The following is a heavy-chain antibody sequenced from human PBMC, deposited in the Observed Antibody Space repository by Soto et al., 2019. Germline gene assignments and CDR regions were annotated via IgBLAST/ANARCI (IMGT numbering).Heavy chain of an antibody. J-gene: IGHJ6*02. CDR1: GFSFSDSW. D-gene: IGHD3-16*01. V-gene: IGHV3-7*01. Sequence: PGGSLRLSCAASGFSFSDSWMDWVRQAPGKGPEWVANIKEDGSEKNYVDSVKGRFTISRDNAKNSLYLQMNSLRAEDTAVYYCASLGRHGWGQGXTVTVYS. CDR3: ASLGRHG. CDR2: IKEDGSEK.